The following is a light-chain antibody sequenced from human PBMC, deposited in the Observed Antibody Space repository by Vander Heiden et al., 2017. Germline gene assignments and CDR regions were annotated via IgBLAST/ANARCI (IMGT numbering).Light chain of an antibody. Sequence: YELTQPPSVSVSPGQTASITCSGDKLGDKYACWYQQKPGQSPVLVIYQDSRRPSGIPERFSGSNSGNTATLTISGTQAMDEADYYCQTWDSSTVVFGGGTKLNVL. J-gene: IGLJ2*01. V-gene: IGLV3-1*01. CDR3: QTWDSSTVV. CDR1: KLGDKY. CDR2: QDS.